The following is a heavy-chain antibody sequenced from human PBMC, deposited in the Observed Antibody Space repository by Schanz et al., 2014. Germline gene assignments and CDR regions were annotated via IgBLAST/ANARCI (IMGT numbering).Heavy chain of an antibody. CDR3: TADLWFGAVWGVW. D-gene: IGHD3-10*01. CDR2: ISGSGGNT. Sequence: EVQLLESGGGLVEPGGSLRLSCAASGFSFSSYAMSWVRQAPGKGLEWVSIISGSGGNTYYADAVRGRFTISRDNSKTTVYRQRNSRRGENPAVYYWTADLWFGAVWGVWWRQGTLVTGSS. J-gene: IGHJ4*02. V-gene: IGHV3-23*01. CDR1: GFSFSSYA.